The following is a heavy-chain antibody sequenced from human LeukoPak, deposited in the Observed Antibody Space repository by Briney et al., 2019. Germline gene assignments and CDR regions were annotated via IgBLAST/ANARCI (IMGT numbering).Heavy chain of an antibody. Sequence: SETLSLTCSVSGGSISSYYWSWIRQPPGKGLEWIGYIYYGGSTNYNPSLKSRVTISVDTSKNQFSLKLSSVTAADTAVYYCARRVVAPLPYFDYWGQGTLVTVSS. J-gene: IGHJ4*02. CDR2: IYYGGST. V-gene: IGHV4-59*08. CDR3: ARRVVAPLPYFDY. CDR1: GGSISSYY. D-gene: IGHD3-22*01.